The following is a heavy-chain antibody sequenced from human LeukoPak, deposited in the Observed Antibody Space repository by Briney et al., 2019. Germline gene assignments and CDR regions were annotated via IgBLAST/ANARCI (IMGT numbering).Heavy chain of an antibody. CDR1: GYTFTSYD. CDR3: ARPYSGDYAFDI. D-gene: IGHD4-17*01. Sequence: ASVKVSCKASGYTFTSYDINWVRQATGQGLEWMGWMNPNSGNTGYAQKFQGRVTMTRNTSISTAYMELSSLRSEDTAVYYCARPYSGDYAFDIWGQGTLVTVSS. V-gene: IGHV1-8*01. J-gene: IGHJ3*02. CDR2: MNPNSGNT.